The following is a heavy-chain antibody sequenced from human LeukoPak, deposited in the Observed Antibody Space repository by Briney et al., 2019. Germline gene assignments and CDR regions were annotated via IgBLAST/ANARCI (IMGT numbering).Heavy chain of an antibody. V-gene: IGHV4-34*01. CDR2: INHSGST. J-gene: IGHJ4*02. D-gene: IGHD3-22*01. CDR3: ARGTSGYHRFDY. Sequence: SETLSLTCAVYGGYLNGYHWSWIRQPPGKGLELIGEINHSGSTNYNPSLKSRVTISVDTSKSQFSLKLSSVTAADTAVYYCARGTSGYHRFDYWGQGTLVTVSS. CDR1: GGYLNGYH.